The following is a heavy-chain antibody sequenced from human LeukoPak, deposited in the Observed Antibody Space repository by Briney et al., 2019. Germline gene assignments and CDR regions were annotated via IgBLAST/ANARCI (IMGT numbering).Heavy chain of an antibody. V-gene: IGHV4-30-4*01. CDR2: IYYSGST. Sequence: PSEALSLTCTVSGGSISSGDYYWSWIRQPPGKGLEWIGYIYYSGSTYYNPSLKSRVTISVDTSKNQFSLKLSSVTAADTAVYYCARDSTIRGYSGYDFPGYGMDVWGQGTTVTVSS. CDR3: ARDSTIRGYSGYDFPGYGMDV. D-gene: IGHD5-12*01. J-gene: IGHJ6*02. CDR1: GGSISSGDYY.